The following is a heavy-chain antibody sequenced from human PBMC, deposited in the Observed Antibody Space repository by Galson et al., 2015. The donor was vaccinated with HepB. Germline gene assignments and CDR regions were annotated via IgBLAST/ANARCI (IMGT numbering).Heavy chain of an antibody. D-gene: IGHD4-17*01. V-gene: IGHV1-69*13. CDR3: AVMTTVTHYWYFDL. Sequence: SVKVSCKASGGTFSSYAISWVRQAPGQGLEWMGGIIPIFGTANYAQKFQGRVTITADESTSTAYMELSSLRSEDTAVYYCAVMTTVTHYWYFDLWGRGTLVTVSS. J-gene: IGHJ2*01. CDR2: IIPIFGTA. CDR1: GGTFSSYA.